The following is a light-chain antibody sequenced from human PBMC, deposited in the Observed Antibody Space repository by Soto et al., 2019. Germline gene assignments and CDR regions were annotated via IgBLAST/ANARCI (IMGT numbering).Light chain of an antibody. CDR1: SSDVGGYNY. CDR3: SSYAGSNNFV. Sequence: LTQPPSASGSPGQSVTISCTGTSSDVGGYNYVSWYQHHPGKAPKLMIYEVSKRPSGVPDRFSGSKSGNTASLTVTGVQAEDEADYYCSSYAGSNNFVFGTGTKVTVL. V-gene: IGLV2-8*01. J-gene: IGLJ1*01. CDR2: EVS.